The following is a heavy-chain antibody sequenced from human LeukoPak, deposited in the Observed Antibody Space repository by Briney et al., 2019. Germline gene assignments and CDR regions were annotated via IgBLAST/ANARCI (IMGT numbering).Heavy chain of an antibody. CDR3: ANHGYCSGGSCRYFDY. D-gene: IGHD2-15*01. V-gene: IGHV3-23*01. J-gene: IGHJ4*02. CDR2: ISGSGGST. CDR1: GFTFSSYA. Sequence: SGGSLRLSCAASGFTFSSYAMSWVRQAPGRGLEWVSAISGSGGSTYYADSVKGRFTISRDNSKNTLYLQMNSLRAEDTAVYYCANHGYCSGGSCRYFDYWGQGTLVTVSS.